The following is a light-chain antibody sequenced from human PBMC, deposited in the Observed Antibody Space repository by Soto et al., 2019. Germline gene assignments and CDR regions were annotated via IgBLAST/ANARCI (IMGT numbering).Light chain of an antibody. V-gene: IGKV1-5*03. CDR1: QSISSW. J-gene: IGKJ3*01. CDR3: QQYNDYLLT. Sequence: DIQMTQSPSTLSASVGDRVTITCRASQSISSWLAWYQQKRGKAPKLQIYKASNLESGFPSRFNGSGSGTEFTLTISSLQPDDFAAYYCQQYNDYLLTFGPRTKVD. CDR2: KAS.